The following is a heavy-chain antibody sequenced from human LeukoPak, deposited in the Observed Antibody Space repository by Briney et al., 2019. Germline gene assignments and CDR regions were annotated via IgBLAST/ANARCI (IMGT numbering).Heavy chain of an antibody. D-gene: IGHD6-13*01. V-gene: IGHV3-48*03. CDR3: ARLDAIAGIDY. J-gene: IGHJ4*01. Sequence: GGSLRLSCAASGFTFSSYEMNWVRQAPGQGLEWVSYIGSSGRTKYYADSVRGRFTISRDNSKNSLYLQMDSLRAEDTAVYYCARLDAIAGIDYWGQRTLLTVSS. CDR2: IGSSGRTK. CDR1: GFTFSSYE.